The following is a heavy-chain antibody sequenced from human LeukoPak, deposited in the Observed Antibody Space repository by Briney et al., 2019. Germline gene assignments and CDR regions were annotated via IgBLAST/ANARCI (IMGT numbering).Heavy chain of an antibody. V-gene: IGHV3-21*01. Sequence: GGSLRLSCAASGFTFSSYSMNWVCQAPGKGLEWVSSISSSSSYIYYADSVKGRFTISRDNAKNSLYLQMNSLRAEDTAVYYCARVAVGYCSSTSCYGGVPYYYYYMDVWGKGTTVTVSS. D-gene: IGHD2-2*01. CDR1: GFTFSSYS. J-gene: IGHJ6*03. CDR2: ISSSSSYI. CDR3: ARVAVGYCSSTSCYGGVPYYYYYMDV.